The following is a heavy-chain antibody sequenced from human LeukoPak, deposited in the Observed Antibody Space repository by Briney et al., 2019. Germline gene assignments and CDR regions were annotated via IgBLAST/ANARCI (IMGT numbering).Heavy chain of an antibody. CDR1: GFTFSSFW. D-gene: IGHD4-17*01. V-gene: IGHV3-7*05. CDR3: ARERYDYGVKSWFDP. CDR2: IKQDGSEK. Sequence: GGSLRLSCAASGFTFSSFWMTWVRQAPRKGLEWVAKIKQDGSEKYYVDSVKGRFTISRDNAKNSLFPQMNSLRAEDTAVYYRARERYDYGVKSWFDPWGQGTLVTVSS. J-gene: IGHJ5*02.